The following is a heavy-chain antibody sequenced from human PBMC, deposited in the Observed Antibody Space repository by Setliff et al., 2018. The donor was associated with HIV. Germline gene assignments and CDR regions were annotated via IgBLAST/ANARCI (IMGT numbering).Heavy chain of an antibody. CDR1: GWSFSGYF. Sequence: SETLSLTCAVYGWSFSGYFCSWIRQPPGKGLEWIGEINHSGSTNYNPSLKSRVTISVDTSKNQFSLKLSSVTAADTAVYYCARSEGSGSSPYYFDYWGKGTTVTVS. CDR3: ARSEGSGSSPYYFDY. J-gene: IGHJ4*02. V-gene: IGHV4-34*01. D-gene: IGHD3-10*01. CDR2: INHSGST.